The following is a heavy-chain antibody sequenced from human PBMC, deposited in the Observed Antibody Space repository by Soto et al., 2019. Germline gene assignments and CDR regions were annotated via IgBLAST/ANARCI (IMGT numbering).Heavy chain of an antibody. CDR2: ISGSGAST. V-gene: IGHV3-23*01. CDR1: GFTFSSYA. J-gene: IGHJ4*02. CDR3: AHFDWFIDY. D-gene: IGHD3-9*01. Sequence: LRLSCAASGFTFSSYAMSWVRQAPGKGLEWVSAISGSGASTYYADSVKGRFTISRDNSKNTLYLQMNSLRAEDTAVYYCAHFDWFIDYWGQGTLVTVSS.